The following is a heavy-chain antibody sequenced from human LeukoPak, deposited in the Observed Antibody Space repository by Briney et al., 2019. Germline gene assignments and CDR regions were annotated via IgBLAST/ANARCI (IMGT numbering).Heavy chain of an antibody. CDR2: INHSGST. CDR3: ARVPHGWLTPPDY. CDR1: GGSISSSSYY. D-gene: IGHD5-12*01. Sequence: NPSGTLSLTCTVSGGSISSSSYYWSWIRQPPGKGLEWIGEINHSGSTNYNPSLKSRVTISVDTSKNQFSLKLSSVTAADTAVYYCARVPHGWLTPPDYWGQGTLVTVSS. V-gene: IGHV4-39*07. J-gene: IGHJ4*02.